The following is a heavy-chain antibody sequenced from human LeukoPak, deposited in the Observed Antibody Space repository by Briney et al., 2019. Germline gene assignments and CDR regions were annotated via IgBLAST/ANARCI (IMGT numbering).Heavy chain of an antibody. CDR3: AKDYRLMGIRYFDWLSD. CDR1: GFTFSSYG. CDR2: ISYDGSKK. J-gene: IGHJ4*02. V-gene: IGHV3-30*18. Sequence: PGGSLRLSCAASGFTFSSYGMHWVRQAPGKGLEWVAVISYDGSKKFHADSVKGRFTISRDNSKKTLYLQMNSLRTEDTAVYYCAKDYRLMGIRYFDWLSDWGQGTLLTVSS. D-gene: IGHD3-9*01.